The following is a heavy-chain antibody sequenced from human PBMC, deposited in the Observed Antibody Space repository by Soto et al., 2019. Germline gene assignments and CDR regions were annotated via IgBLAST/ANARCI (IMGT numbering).Heavy chain of an antibody. D-gene: IGHD6-13*01. J-gene: IGHJ4*02. CDR2: IYYSGST. V-gene: IGHV4-59*01. Sequence: SETLSLTCTVSGDSITSYYWSWIRQPPGKGLEWIGYIYYSGSTNYNPSLKSRVTISVDTSKNQFSLNLSSVTAADTAVYYCARDGPYSSSSYYFDYWGPGPLVTVSS. CDR1: GDSITSYY. CDR3: ARDGPYSSSSYYFDY.